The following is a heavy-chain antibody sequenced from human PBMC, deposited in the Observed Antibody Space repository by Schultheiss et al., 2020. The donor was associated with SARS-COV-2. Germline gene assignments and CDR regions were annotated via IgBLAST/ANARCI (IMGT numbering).Heavy chain of an antibody. D-gene: IGHD3-3*01. V-gene: IGHV1-18*01. CDR3: AVTVRSGYYFYY. Sequence: ASVKVSCKASGYTFTSYGISWVRQAPGQGLEWMGWISAYNGNTNYAQKLQGRVTMTTDTSTSTAYMELRILRSDDTAVYYCAVTVRSGYYFYYWGQGTLVTVSS. J-gene: IGHJ4*02. CDR1: GYTFTSYG. CDR2: ISAYNGNT.